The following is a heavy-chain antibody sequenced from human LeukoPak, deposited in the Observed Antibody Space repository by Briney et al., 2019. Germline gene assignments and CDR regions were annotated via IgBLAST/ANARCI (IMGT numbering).Heavy chain of an antibody. V-gene: IGHV3-53*01. Sequence: GSLRLSCAASGFTVSSNYMSWVRQAPGKGLEWVSVIYSGGSTYYADSVKGRFTISRDNSKNTLYLQMNSLRAEDTAVYYCATGIRFPFNFDYWGQGTLVTVSS. CDR2: IYSGGST. CDR3: ATGIRFPFNFDY. CDR1: GFTVSSNY. D-gene: IGHD3-16*01. J-gene: IGHJ4*02.